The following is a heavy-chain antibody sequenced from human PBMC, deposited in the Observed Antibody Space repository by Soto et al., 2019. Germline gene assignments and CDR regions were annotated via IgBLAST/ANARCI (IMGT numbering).Heavy chain of an antibody. J-gene: IGHJ6*02. D-gene: IGHD1-7*01. CDR2: MNPNSGNT. CDR1: GYTFTSYD. V-gene: IGHV1-8*01. CDR3: ARSASLNYASDGMDF. Sequence: QVQLVQSGAEVKKPGASVKVSCKASGYTFTSYDINWVRQATGQGLEWMGWMNPNSGNTGYAQKGQDRVTMTRNTSISTAYMELSSLRSEDTAVYYCARSASLNYASDGMDFWGQGTTVTVSS.